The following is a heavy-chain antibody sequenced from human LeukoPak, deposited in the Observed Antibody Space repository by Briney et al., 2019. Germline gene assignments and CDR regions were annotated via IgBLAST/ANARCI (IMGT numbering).Heavy chain of an antibody. V-gene: IGHV1-69*05. D-gene: IGHD5-12*01. CDR2: IIPIFGTA. Sequence: SVKVSCKASGGTFSSYAISWVRQAPGLGLEWMGGIIPIFGTANYAQKFQGRVTITTDESTSTAYMELSSLRSEDTAVYYCARHVDIVASVWFDPWGQGTLVTVSS. J-gene: IGHJ5*02. CDR1: GGTFSSYA. CDR3: ARHVDIVASVWFDP.